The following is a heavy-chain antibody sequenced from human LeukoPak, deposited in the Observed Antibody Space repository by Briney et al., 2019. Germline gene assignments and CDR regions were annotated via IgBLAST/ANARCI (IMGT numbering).Heavy chain of an antibody. V-gene: IGHV4-31*11. Sequence: SETLSLTCAVSGESFSGNFWTWIRQHPGKGLEWIGYIYYSGSTYYNPSLKSRVTISVDTSKNQFSLKLSSVTAADTAVYYCAREDCSGGSCYFDYWGQGTLVTVSS. CDR1: GESFSGNF. J-gene: IGHJ4*02. CDR2: IYYSGST. D-gene: IGHD2-15*01. CDR3: AREDCSGGSCYFDY.